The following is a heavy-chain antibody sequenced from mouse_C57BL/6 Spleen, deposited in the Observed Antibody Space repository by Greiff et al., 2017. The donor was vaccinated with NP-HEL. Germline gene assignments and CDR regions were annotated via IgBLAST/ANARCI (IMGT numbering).Heavy chain of an antibody. CDR1: GFTFSDYY. CDR2: INYDGSST. J-gene: IGHJ2*01. D-gene: IGHD3-2*02. Sequence: EVQRVESEGGLVQPGSSMKLSCTASGFTFSDYYMAWVRQVPEKGLEWVANINYDGSSTYYLDSLKSRFIISRDNAKNILYLQMSSLKSEDTATYYCAREEAGLDYWGQGTTLTVSS. V-gene: IGHV5-16*01. CDR3: AREEAGLDY.